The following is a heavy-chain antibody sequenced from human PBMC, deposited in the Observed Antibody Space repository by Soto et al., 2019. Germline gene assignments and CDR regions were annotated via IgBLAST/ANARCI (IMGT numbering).Heavy chain of an antibody. Sequence: QVQLVESGGGVFQPGRSLRLSCAASGFTFSTYAMHWVRQAPGKWLEWVALISYDGTNKYYADSVKGRVTISRDNSKNTVFLRIHSLRAEDTAVDCCARVLLDLWPLEYWGQGTGVTVSS. D-gene: IGHD2-2*02. V-gene: IGHV3-30-3*01. CDR2: ISYDGTNK. J-gene: IGHJ4*02. CDR1: GFTFSTYA. CDR3: ARVLLDLWPLEY.